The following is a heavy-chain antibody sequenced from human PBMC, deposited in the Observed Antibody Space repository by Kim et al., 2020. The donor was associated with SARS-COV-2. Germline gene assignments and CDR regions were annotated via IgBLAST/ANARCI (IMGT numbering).Heavy chain of an antibody. V-gene: IGHV3-30*18. D-gene: IGHD3-3*01. J-gene: IGHJ6*02. CDR3: AKGSRGFWSGYYYYYYGMDG. CDR1: GFTFSSYG. Sequence: GGSLRLSCAASGFTFSSYGMHWVRQAPGKGLEWVAVISYDGSNKYYADSVKGRFTISRDNSKNTLYLQMNSLRAEDTAVYYCAKGSRGFWSGYYYYYYGMDGWGQGTTVTVSS. CDR2: ISYDGSNK.